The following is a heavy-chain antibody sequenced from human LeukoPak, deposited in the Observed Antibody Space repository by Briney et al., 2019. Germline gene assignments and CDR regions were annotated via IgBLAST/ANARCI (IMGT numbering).Heavy chain of an antibody. Sequence: PGGSLRLSCAASGFTFSSYSMNWVRQAPGKGLEWVSSISSSSSYIYYADSVKGRFTISRDNAKNSLYLQMNSLRAEDTAVYYCARATLQRGYSYGYVLDYWGQGTLVTVSS. CDR1: GFTFSSYS. J-gene: IGHJ4*02. CDR2: ISSSSSYI. D-gene: IGHD5-18*01. CDR3: ARATLQRGYSYGYVLDY. V-gene: IGHV3-21*01.